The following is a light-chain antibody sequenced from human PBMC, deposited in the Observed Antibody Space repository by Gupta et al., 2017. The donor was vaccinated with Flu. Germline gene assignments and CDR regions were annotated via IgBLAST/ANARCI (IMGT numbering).Light chain of an antibody. Sequence: QSVLTQPPSASGTPGQRGTISCSGSSSNIGSNYVYWYQQLPGTAPKLLIYRNNQRPSGVPDRFSGSKSGTSASLAISGLRSEDEADYYCGAWDDSLSGPGVFGGGTKLTVL. V-gene: IGLV1-47*01. CDR1: SSNIGSNY. J-gene: IGLJ3*02. CDR3: GAWDDSLSGPGV. CDR2: RNN.